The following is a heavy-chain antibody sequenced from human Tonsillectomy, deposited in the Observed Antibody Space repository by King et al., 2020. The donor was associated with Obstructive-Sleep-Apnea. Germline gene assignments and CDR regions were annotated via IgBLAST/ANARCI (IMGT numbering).Heavy chain of an antibody. J-gene: IGHJ5*02. CDR1: GYTFTSYD. CDR3: ARGDSLVRGVYGS. D-gene: IGHD3-10*01. CDR2: MNPNSGNT. Sequence: QLVQSGAEVKKPGASVKVSCKASGYTFTSYDINWVRQATGQGLEWMGWMNPNSGNTGYAQKFQGRVTMTSNTSISTAYMERSSLKSEDTAVYYCARGDSLVRGVYGSWGQGTLVAVSS. V-gene: IGHV1-8*01.